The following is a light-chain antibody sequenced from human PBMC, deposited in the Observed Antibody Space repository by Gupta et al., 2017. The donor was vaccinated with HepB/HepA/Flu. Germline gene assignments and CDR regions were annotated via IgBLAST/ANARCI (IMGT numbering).Light chain of an antibody. CDR2: RAA. J-gene: IGKJ4*01. V-gene: IGKV1-5*03. Sequence: DIQMTQSPSTLSASVGDRVTITCRASQSIVDYLAWYQQRPGKAPKLVIYRAASLASGVPSRFSASGSGAEFTLTINGLQADDFASYYCQQYRAFPLTFGGGTKVEIK. CDR3: QQYRAFPLT. CDR1: QSIVDY.